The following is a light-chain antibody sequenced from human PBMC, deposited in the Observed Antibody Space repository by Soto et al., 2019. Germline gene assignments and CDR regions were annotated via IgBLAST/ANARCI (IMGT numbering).Light chain of an antibody. V-gene: IGKV3-20*01. Sequence: EIVLTQSPGTLSLSPGERTTLSCRTSRSVTSNQLAWYQQKPGQAPRLLIYGAFIRASGIPDRFSGSGSGTDFTLTISALEPEDFAVYYCQRYGTSRGTFGQGTKLEIK. CDR2: GAF. CDR3: QRYGTSRGT. CDR1: RSVTSNQ. J-gene: IGKJ2*01.